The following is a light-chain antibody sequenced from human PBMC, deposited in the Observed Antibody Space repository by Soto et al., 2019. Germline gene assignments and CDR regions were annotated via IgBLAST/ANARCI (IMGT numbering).Light chain of an antibody. Sequence: EIVLTQSPGTLSLSPGERATLSCRASQSVSSNYLTWYQQKPGQPPRLLIYGASNRATGIPDRFSGSGSGTDFTLTISRLEPEEFAVYYGQQYRGTFGQGTKVEIK. CDR1: QSVSSNY. CDR3: QQYRGT. J-gene: IGKJ1*01. V-gene: IGKV3-20*01. CDR2: GAS.